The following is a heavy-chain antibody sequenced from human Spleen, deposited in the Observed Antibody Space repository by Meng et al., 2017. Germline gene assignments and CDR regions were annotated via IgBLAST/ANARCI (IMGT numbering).Heavy chain of an antibody. V-gene: IGHV1-18*01. CDR2: ISAYNGNT. J-gene: IGHJ6*02. CDR1: GYTFTSYG. D-gene: IGHD3-22*01. CDR3: ARGLYDSSGYYHLYYYYYGMDV. Sequence: ASVKVSCKASGYTFTSYGISWVRQAPGQGLEWMGWISAYNGNTNYAQKLQGRVTMTTDTSTSTAYMEPRSLRSGDTAVYYCARGLYDSSGYYHLYYYYYGMDVWGQGTTVTVSS.